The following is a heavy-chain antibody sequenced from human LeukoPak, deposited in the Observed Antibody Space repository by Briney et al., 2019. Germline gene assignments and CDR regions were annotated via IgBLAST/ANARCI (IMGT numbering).Heavy chain of an antibody. J-gene: IGHJ4*02. D-gene: IGHD6-13*01. CDR1: GDSVSSNSAT. V-gene: IGHV6-1*01. Sequence: SQTLSLTCVISGDSVSSNSATWNWIRQSPLRGLEWLGRTYYKSKWYNEYAISVKSRITINPDTSKNQCTLHPNSVTPEDTAMYYCARSAAGPLDYWGQGTLVTVSS. CDR2: TYYKSKWYN. CDR3: ARSAAGPLDY.